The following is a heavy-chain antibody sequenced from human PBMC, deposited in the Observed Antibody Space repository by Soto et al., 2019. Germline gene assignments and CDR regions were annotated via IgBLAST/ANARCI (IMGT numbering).Heavy chain of an antibody. CDR3: ARAAIAAAGENWFDP. CDR1: GGSISSYY. Sequence: PSETLSLTCTVSGGSISSYYWSWIRQPPGKGLEWIGYIYYSGSTNYNPSLKSRVTISVDTSKNQFSLKLSSVTAADTAVYYCARAAIAAAGENWFDPWGQGTLVTVSS. D-gene: IGHD6-13*01. CDR2: IYYSGST. V-gene: IGHV4-59*01. J-gene: IGHJ5*02.